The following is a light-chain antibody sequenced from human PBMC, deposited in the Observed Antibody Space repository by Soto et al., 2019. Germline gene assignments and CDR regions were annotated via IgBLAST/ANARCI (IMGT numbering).Light chain of an antibody. Sequence: EIVLTQSPGTLSLSPGERATLSCRASQSVSSSYLAWYQQKPGQAPRLLIYGASSRATGIPDRFSGSGSGTEFTLTSSRLEPEDFAVYYCQQYGSSPGTVGQGTKVEIK. CDR2: GAS. J-gene: IGKJ1*01. V-gene: IGKV3-20*01. CDR3: QQYGSSPGT. CDR1: QSVSSSY.